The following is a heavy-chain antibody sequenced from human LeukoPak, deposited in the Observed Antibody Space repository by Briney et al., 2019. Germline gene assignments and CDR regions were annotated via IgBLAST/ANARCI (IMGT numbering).Heavy chain of an antibody. V-gene: IGHV1-2*02. Sequence: ASVKVSCKASGYTFTGYYMHWVRQAPGQGLEWMGWINPNSGGTNYARKFQGRVTMTRDTSISTAYMELSRLRSDDTAVYYCAKGTGNPRLYYYMDVWGKGTTVTVSS. CDR2: INPNSGGT. J-gene: IGHJ6*03. D-gene: IGHD4-23*01. CDR3: AKGTGNPRLYYYMDV. CDR1: GYTFTGYY.